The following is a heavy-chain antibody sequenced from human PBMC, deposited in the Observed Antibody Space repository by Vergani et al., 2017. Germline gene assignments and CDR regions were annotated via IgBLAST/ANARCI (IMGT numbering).Heavy chain of an antibody. CDR2: INPNSGGT. D-gene: IGHD4-17*01. CDR1: GYTFTGYY. V-gene: IGHV1-2*02. Sequence: QVQLVQSGAEVKKPGASVKVSCKASGYTFTGYYMHWVRQAPGQGLEWMGWINPNSGGTNYAQKVQGRVTMTRDTSISTAYMELSRLRSDDTAVYYCARGYGDYFSDFDYWGQGTLVTVSS. J-gene: IGHJ4*02. CDR3: ARGYGDYFSDFDY.